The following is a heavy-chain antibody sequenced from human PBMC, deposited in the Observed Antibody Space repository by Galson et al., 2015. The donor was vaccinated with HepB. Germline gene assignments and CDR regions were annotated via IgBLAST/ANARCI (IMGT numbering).Heavy chain of an antibody. D-gene: IGHD6-19*01. CDR3: ARVDSNGYQRYFDY. CDR1: GGTFNSYT. CDR2: IIPILAIT. V-gene: IGHV1-69*02. Sequence: SVKVSCKASGGTFNSYTINWVRQAPGQGLEWMGRIIPILAITNYAQKFQGRLTITADKSTRTAYMELSSLRSEDTAVYYCARVDSNGYQRYFDYWGQGTLVTVSS. J-gene: IGHJ4*02.